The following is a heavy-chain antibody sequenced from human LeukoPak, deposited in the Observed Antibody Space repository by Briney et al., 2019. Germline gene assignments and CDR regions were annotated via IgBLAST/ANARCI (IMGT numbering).Heavy chain of an antibody. D-gene: IGHD6-13*01. CDR3: ARLYSSPTQRLNDAFDI. CDR1: GGTFSSYA. Sequence: SVKVSCKASGGTFSSYALSWVRQAPGQGLEWMGGIIPVFGTANYAQKFQGRVTITTDESTSTAYMELSSLRSEDTAVYYCARLYSSPTQRLNDAFDIWGQGTMVTVSS. J-gene: IGHJ3*02. CDR2: IIPVFGTA. V-gene: IGHV1-69*05.